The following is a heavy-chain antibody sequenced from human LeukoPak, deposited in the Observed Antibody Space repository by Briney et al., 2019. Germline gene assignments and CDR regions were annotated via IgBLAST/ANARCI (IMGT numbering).Heavy chain of an antibody. J-gene: IGHJ4*02. Sequence: PGGSLRLSCAASGFTFSSYAMSWVRQAPGKGLEWVSAIIGSGDRTYYADSVKGRFTISRDNSKNTLYLQMNSLRAEDTAVYYCAKRYYGGSGYRPYYFDYWGQGTLVTVSS. CDR1: GFTFSSYA. V-gene: IGHV3-23*01. D-gene: IGHD3-22*01. CDR2: IIGSGDRT. CDR3: AKRYYGGSGYRPYYFDY.